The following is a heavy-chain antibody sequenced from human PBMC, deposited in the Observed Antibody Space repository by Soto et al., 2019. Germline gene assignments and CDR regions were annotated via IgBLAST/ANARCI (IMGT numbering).Heavy chain of an antibody. Sequence: QVQLVQSGAEVKKPGSSAKVSCKASGGTFSSYAISWVRQAPGQGLEWMGGIIPIFGTANYAQKFQGRVTITADESTSTAYMELSSLRSEDTAVYYCARRYCSSTSCYRGWFDPWGQGTLVTVSS. CDR3: ARRYCSSTSCYRGWFDP. CDR1: GGTFSSYA. D-gene: IGHD2-2*01. CDR2: IIPIFGTA. V-gene: IGHV1-69*01. J-gene: IGHJ5*02.